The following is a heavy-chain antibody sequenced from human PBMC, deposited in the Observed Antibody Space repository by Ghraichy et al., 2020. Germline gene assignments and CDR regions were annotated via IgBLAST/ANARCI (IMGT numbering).Heavy chain of an antibody. J-gene: IGHJ6*02. CDR2: FDPEDGET. CDR1: GYTLTELS. Sequence: ASVKVSCKVSGYTLTELSMHWVRQAPGKGLEWMGGFDPEDGETIYAQKFQGRVTMTEDTSADTAYMELSSLRSEDTAVYYCATDRREYSSSWYSSHRGYYYYYGMDVWGQGTTVTVSS. D-gene: IGHD6-13*01. CDR3: ATDRREYSSSWYSSHRGYYYYYGMDV. V-gene: IGHV1-24*01.